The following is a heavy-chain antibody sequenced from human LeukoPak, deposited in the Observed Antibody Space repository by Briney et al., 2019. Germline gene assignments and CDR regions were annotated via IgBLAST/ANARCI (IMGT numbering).Heavy chain of an antibody. V-gene: IGHV3-66*02. CDR3: ARSLTYDFWSGYQSPFWFDP. Sequence: GGSLRLSCAASGFTVSSNYMSWVRQAPGKGLERVSVIYSGGSTYYADSVKGRFTISRDNSKNTLYLQMNSLRAEDTAVYYCARSLTYDFWSGYQSPFWFDPWGQGTLVTVSS. J-gene: IGHJ5*02. CDR1: GFTVSSNY. D-gene: IGHD3-3*01. CDR2: IYSGGST.